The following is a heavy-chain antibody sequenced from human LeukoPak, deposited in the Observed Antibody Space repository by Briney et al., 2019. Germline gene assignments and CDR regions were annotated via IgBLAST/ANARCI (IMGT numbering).Heavy chain of an antibody. CDR2: IIPILGIA. CDR1: GGTFSSYA. J-gene: IGHJ4*02. CDR3: LRRDLESYYFDY. Sequence: ASVKVSCKASGGTFSSYAISWVRQAPGQGLEWMGRIIPILGIANYAQKFQGRVTITADKSTSTAYMELSSLRSEDTAVYYCLRRDLESYYFDYWGQGTLVTVSS. V-gene: IGHV1-69*04. D-gene: IGHD2-21*02.